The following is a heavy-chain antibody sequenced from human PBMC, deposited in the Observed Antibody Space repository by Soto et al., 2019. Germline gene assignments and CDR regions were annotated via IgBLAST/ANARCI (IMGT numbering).Heavy chain of an antibody. CDR1: GFTFSSYA. J-gene: IGHJ5*02. CDR3: APWPGFGELPDPS. D-gene: IGHD3-10*01. V-gene: IGHV3-23*01. Sequence: GGSLRLSCAASGFTFSSYAMSWVRQAPGKGLEWVSAISGSGGSTYYADSVKGRFTISRDNSKNTLYLQMNSLRAEDTAVYYCAPWPGFGELPDPSWGQGTLVTVSS. CDR2: ISGSGGST.